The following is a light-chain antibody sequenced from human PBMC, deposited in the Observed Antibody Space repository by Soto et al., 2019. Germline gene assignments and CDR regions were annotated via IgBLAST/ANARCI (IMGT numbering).Light chain of an antibody. CDR2: EVS. J-gene: IGLJ3*02. CDR1: SSDVGGYNY. V-gene: IGLV2-14*01. Sequence: QSALTQPASVSGSPGQSITISCTGTSSDVGGYNYVSWYQQHPGKSPKLMIYEVSNRPSGVSNRFSGSKSGNTAYLTISGRQAEDESDYYCSSYTSRSTPWVFGGGTKLTVL. CDR3: SSYTSRSTPWV.